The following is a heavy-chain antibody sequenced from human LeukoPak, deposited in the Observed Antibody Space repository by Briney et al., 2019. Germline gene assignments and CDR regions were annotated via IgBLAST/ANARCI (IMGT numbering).Heavy chain of an antibody. CDR1: GGTFSSYA. D-gene: IGHD3-22*01. V-gene: IGHV1-69*05. CDR2: IIPIFGTA. Sequence: SVKVSCKASGGTFSSYAISWLRQAPGQGLEWMGGIIPIFGTANYAQKFQGRVTITTDESTSTAYMELSSLRSEDTAVYYCARGPYDSSGYYYSFDQWGQGTLVTLSS. J-gene: IGHJ4*02. CDR3: ARGPYDSSGYYYSFDQ.